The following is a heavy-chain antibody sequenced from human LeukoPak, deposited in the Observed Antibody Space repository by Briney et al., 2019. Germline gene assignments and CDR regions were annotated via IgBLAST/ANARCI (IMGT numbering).Heavy chain of an antibody. CDR3: ARCYYDGSGFYYYFDY. J-gene: IGHJ4*02. D-gene: IGHD3-22*01. V-gene: IGHV3-53*01. CDR1: GFSVSNYC. Sequence: GGSLRLSRAASGFSVSNYCMSWVRQAPGKGLEWVSVIYSGGNTYYTDSVKGRFTISRDNPKNTVFLQMGSLRGEDTAVYYCARCYYDGSGFYYYFDYWGQGTLVTVSS. CDR2: IYSGGNT.